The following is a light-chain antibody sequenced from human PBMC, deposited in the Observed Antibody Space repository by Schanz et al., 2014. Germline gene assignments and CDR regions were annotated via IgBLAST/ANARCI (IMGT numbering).Light chain of an antibody. J-gene: IGLJ3*02. CDR2: DVS. CDR3: CSYAGSSTLV. V-gene: IGLV2-11*01. CDR1: SSDIGAYNF. Sequence: QSALTQPRSVSGSPGQSVTISCTGTSSDIGAYNFVSWYQQHPGKAPKLMIYDVSKRPSGVPDRFSGSKSGNTASLTISGLQAEDEADYYCCSYAGSSTLVFGGGTKLTVL.